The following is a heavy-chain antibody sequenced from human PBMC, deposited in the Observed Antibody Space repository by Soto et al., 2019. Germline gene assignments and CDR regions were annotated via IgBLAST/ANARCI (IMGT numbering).Heavy chain of an antibody. V-gene: IGHV1-69*13. CDR2: IIPIFGTA. CDR1: GGTFSSYA. CDR3: ASTSASGYSGYDYAEYYFDY. D-gene: IGHD5-12*01. Sequence: SVKVSCKASGGTFSSYAISWVRQAPGQGLEWMGGIIPIFGTANYAQKFQGRVTITADESTSTAYMELSSLRSEDTAVYYCASTSASGYSGYDYAEYYFDYWGQGTLVTVSS. J-gene: IGHJ4*02.